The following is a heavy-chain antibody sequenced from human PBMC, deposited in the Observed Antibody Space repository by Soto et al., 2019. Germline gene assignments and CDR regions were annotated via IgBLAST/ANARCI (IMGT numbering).Heavy chain of an antibody. CDR2: ISSSSRNI. D-gene: IGHD3-16*02. Sequence: GGSLRLSCQASGFTFSSYSMNWVRQAPGKGLEWVSCISSSSRNIYYADSVKGRFTISRDNAKNSLYLQMNSLRVEDTAVYYCASGREHHVWGSYRPTTFDYWGQGTLVTVSS. CDR1: GFTFSSYS. CDR3: ASGREHHVWGSYRPTTFDY. J-gene: IGHJ4*02. V-gene: IGHV3-21*01.